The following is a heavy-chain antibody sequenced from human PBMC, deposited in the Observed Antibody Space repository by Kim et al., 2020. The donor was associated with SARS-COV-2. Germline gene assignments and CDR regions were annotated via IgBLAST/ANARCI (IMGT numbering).Heavy chain of an antibody. Sequence: YADSVKGRFTSSRDNSKSTVYLQVDSLRTEDTAVYYCARELGWELHYFDFWGQGTLVTVSS. V-gene: IGHV3-30*03. CDR3: ARELGWELHYFDF. D-gene: IGHD1-26*01. J-gene: IGHJ4*02.